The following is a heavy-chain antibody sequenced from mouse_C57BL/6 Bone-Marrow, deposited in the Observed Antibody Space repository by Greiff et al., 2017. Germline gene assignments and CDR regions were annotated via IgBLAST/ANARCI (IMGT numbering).Heavy chain of an antibody. D-gene: IGHD1-1*01. CDR1: GYTFTDYY. CDR2: IGPGSGST. CDR3: ASFITTVVAGFDY. V-gene: IGHV1-77*01. J-gene: IGHJ2*01. Sequence: QVQLQQSGAELVKPGASVKISCKASGYTFTDYYINWVKQRPGQGLEGIGKIGPGSGSTYYNEKFKGKATLTADKSSSTAYMQLSSLTSEDSAVYFCASFITTVVAGFDYWGQGTTLTVSS.